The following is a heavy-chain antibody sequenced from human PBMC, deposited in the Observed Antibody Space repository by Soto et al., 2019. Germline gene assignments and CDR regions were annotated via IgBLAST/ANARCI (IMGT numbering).Heavy chain of an antibody. CDR1: GGSFSGYY. Sequence: VQLQQWGAGLLKPSETLSLTCAVYGGSFSGYYWSWIRQPPGKGLEWIGEINHSGSTNYNPSLKSRVTISVDTSKNQFSLKLSSVTAADTAVYYCARGGIVVVVATQSPYNWFDPWGQGTLVTVSS. D-gene: IGHD2-15*01. J-gene: IGHJ5*02. V-gene: IGHV4-34*01. CDR2: INHSGST. CDR3: ARGGIVVVVATQSPYNWFDP.